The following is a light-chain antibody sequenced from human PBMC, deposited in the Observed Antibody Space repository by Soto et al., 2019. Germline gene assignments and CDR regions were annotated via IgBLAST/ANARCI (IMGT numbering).Light chain of an antibody. J-gene: IGKJ1*01. V-gene: IGKV3-20*01. CDR2: GAS. CDR3: QQYGSSQWT. CDR1: QSVSSSY. Sequence: EIVLTQSPGTLSLSPGERATLSCRASQSVSSSYLAWYQQKPGQAPRLLIYGASSRATGIPDRFSGSGSGTDFALTSSRLEPEEFAVYYCQQYGSSQWTFGQGTKVEIK.